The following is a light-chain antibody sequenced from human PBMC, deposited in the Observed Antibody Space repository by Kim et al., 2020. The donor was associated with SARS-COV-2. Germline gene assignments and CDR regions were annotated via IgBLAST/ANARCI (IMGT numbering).Light chain of an antibody. J-gene: IGLJ2*01. CDR1: KLGDKY. CDR3: QAWDSSTAE. Sequence: SYELTQPPSVSVSPGQTASITCSGDKLGDKYAWXYQQKPGQSPVLVIYQDTKRPSGIPERFSGSNSGNTATLTISGTQAMDEADYYCQAWDSSTAEFGGG. V-gene: IGLV3-1*01. CDR2: QDT.